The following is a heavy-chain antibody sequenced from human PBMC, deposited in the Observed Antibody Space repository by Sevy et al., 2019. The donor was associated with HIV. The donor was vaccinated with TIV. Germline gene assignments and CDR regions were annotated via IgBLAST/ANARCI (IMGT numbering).Heavy chain of an antibody. J-gene: IGHJ4*01. Sequence: ASVKVSCKASGGIFRSYGISWVRQAPGQGLEWMGGIIPILGSVNYAQKFQGRVTITADESTQTAYMELSSLRSEDTAVYYCARGGGNGWYYFDYWGHETLVTVSS. V-gene: IGHV1-69*13. CDR2: IIPILGSV. CDR3: ARGGGNGWYYFDY. D-gene: IGHD6-19*01. CDR1: GGIFRSYG.